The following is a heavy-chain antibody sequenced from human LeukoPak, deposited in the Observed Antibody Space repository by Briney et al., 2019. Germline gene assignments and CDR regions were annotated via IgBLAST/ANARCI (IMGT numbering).Heavy chain of an antibody. Sequence: PSETLSLTCSVFGDSISSNTYYWGWISQAPGKGLEWVSVIYSGGSTYYADSVKGRFTISRDNSKNTLYLQMNSLRAEDTAVYYCAFHPLYYYGSGSFEAVFDYWGQGTLVTVSS. J-gene: IGHJ4*02. CDR1: GDSISSNTYY. CDR2: IYSGGST. CDR3: AFHPLYYYGSGSFEAVFDY. D-gene: IGHD3-10*01. V-gene: IGHV3-53*01.